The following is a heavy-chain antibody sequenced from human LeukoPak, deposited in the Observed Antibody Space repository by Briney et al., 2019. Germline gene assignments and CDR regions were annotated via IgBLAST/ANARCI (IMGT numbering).Heavy chain of an antibody. J-gene: IGHJ4*02. V-gene: IGHV1-18*01. CDR2: ISAYNGNT. CDR1: GGTFSSYA. CDR3: ARDVGYYDSSGYYFPGDY. Sequence: ASVKVSCKASGGTFSSYAISWVRQAPGQGLEWMGWISAYNGNTNYAQKLQGRVTMTTDTSTSTAYMELRSLRSDDTAVYYCARDVGYYDSSGYYFPGDYWGQGTLVTVSS. D-gene: IGHD3-22*01.